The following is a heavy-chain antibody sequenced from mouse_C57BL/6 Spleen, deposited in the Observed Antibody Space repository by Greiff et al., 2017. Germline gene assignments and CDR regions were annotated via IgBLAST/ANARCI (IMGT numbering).Heavy chain of an antibody. CDR2: IDPEDGDT. D-gene: IGHD2-12*01. CDR1: GFNIKDYY. Sequence: DVQLQEPGAELVKPGASVKLSCTASGFNIKDYYMHWVKQRTEQGLEWIGRIDPEDGDTNYAPKFQGKATVTADKSSNTAYLQLSSLASEDSAFYCCARDDSDFDYWGQGTTLTVSS. J-gene: IGHJ2*01. CDR3: ARDDSDFDY. V-gene: IGHV14-2*01.